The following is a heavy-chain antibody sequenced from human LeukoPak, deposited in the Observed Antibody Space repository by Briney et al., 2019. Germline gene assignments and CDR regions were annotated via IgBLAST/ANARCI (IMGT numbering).Heavy chain of an antibody. CDR2: IKQDGSEK. Sequence: QPGGSLRLSCAASGFTLSSYAMSWVRQAPGKGLEWVANIKQDGSEKYYVASVKGRFTVSRDNAKNSLYLQMSSLRAEDTAVYYCARRAYGAFGIWGQGTMVTVSS. D-gene: IGHD3-16*01. CDR3: ARRAYGAFGI. J-gene: IGHJ3*02. V-gene: IGHV3-7*01. CDR1: GFTLSSYA.